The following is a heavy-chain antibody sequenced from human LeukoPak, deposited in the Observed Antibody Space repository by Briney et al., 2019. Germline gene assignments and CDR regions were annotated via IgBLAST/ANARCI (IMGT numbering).Heavy chain of an antibody. V-gene: IGHV5-51*01. CDR1: GYSFTSYW. CDR3: ARVADPGIAAAGISPSDY. Sequence: GESLKISCKGSGYSFTSYWIGWVRQMPGKGLERMGIIYPGDSDTRYSPSFQGQVTISADKSISTAYLQWSSLKASDTAMYYCARVADPGIAAAGISPSDYWGQGTLVTVSS. D-gene: IGHD6-13*01. CDR2: IYPGDSDT. J-gene: IGHJ4*02.